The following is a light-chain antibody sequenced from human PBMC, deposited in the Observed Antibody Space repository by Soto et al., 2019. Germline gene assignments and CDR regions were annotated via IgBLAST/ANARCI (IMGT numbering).Light chain of an antibody. J-gene: IGKJ1*01. CDR3: QQYSDWWT. CDR1: QSVGRN. Sequence: EIVMTQSPAILSVSPGESATLSCRTSQSVGRNLAWYQQKPGQPPRLLVYGASTRTTDSPARFSGSGSGTDFTLTISSLQSEDFAVYYCQQYSDWWTFGQRTKVEIK. CDR2: GAS. V-gene: IGKV3-15*01.